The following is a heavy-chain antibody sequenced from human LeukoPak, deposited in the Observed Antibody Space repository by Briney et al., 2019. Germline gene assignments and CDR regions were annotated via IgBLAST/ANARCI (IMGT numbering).Heavy chain of an antibody. D-gene: IGHD2-15*01. Sequence: GGSLRLSCATYGLTFISYAMSWVRQAPGKGRGWDSAIRGSGGRTYYADAVKGRFTISRDNSKNTLYLQMNSLRAEDTGVYFCSEVRGWWELRHYFGYWEEGGLVTHSP. CDR3: SEVRGWWELRHYFGY. CDR1: GLTFISYA. J-gene: IGHJ4*02. V-gene: IGHV3-23*01. CDR2: IRGSGGRT.